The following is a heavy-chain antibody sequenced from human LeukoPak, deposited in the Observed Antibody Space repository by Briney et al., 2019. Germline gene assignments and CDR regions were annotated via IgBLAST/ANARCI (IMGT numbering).Heavy chain of an antibody. V-gene: IGHV4-39*07. CDR2: IYYSGST. CDR3: ARGLIPIDY. D-gene: IGHD3-16*01. CDR1: GGSISSSSYY. J-gene: IGHJ4*02. Sequence: SETLSLTCTVSGGSISSSSYYWGWLRQPPGKGLEWIGSIYYSGSTYYNPSLKSRVTISVDTSKNQFSLKLSSVTAADTAVYYCARGLIPIDYWGQGTLVTVSS.